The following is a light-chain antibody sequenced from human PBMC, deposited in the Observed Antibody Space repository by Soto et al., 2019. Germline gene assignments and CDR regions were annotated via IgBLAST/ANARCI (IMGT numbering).Light chain of an antibody. V-gene: IGKV3-20*01. J-gene: IGKJ5*01. Sequence: EIVLTQSPGTLSLSPGERATLSCRASQSVSSSYLAWYQQKPGQAPRLLIYGASSRATGIPDRFSGSGSGTDFTLTISRLEPDDFATYYCQQYNTYSTFGQGTRLEN. CDR1: QSVSSSY. CDR2: GAS. CDR3: QQYNTYST.